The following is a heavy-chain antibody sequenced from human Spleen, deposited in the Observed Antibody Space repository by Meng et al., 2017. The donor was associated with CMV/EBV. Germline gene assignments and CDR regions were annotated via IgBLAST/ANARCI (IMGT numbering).Heavy chain of an antibody. CDR3: TRTTSTGTTGDRTYGMDV. Sequence: GGSLRLSCAASGFTLSGNRMNWVCQAPGKGLEWVSSITSSSSHLTYADSVQGRFTISRDNAKSSLYLQMNSLRADDTAVYYCTRTTSTGTTGDRTYGMDVWGQGTTVTVSS. CDR1: GFTLSGNR. D-gene: IGHD7-27*01. CDR2: ITSSSSHL. V-gene: IGHV3-21*01. J-gene: IGHJ6*02.